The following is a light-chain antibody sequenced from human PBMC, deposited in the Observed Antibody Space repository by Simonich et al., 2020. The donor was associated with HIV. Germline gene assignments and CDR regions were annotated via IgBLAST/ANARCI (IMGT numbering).Light chain of an antibody. CDR1: QSISNN. CDR3: QQYNNWPLF. Sequence: EIVMTQSPATLSVSPGKRATLSCRASQSISNNFAWYQQKPGHAPRLLIYGASTRATGIPARFSGSGAGTEFTLTISSMQSEDFAVYYCQQYNNWPLFFGQGTKLEIK. J-gene: IGKJ2*01. CDR2: GAS. V-gene: IGKV3-15*01.